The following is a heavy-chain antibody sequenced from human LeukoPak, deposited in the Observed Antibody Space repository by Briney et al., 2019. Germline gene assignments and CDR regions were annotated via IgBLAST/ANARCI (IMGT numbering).Heavy chain of an antibody. Sequence: PSETLSLTCTVSGGSISSYYWSWIRQPPGKGLEWIGYIYYSGSTNYHPSLKSRVTISVDTSKNQFSLKLNSVTAADTAVYYCARDPPGIAAAYYFDYWGQGTLVTVSS. CDR1: GGSISSYY. J-gene: IGHJ4*02. CDR3: ARDPPGIAAAYYFDY. D-gene: IGHD6-13*01. CDR2: IYYSGST. V-gene: IGHV4-59*01.